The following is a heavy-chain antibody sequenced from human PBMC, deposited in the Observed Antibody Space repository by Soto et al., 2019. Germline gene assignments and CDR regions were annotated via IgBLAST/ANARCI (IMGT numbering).Heavy chain of an antibody. D-gene: IGHD3-10*01. CDR3: ARVFTPYGSGTPRGGYYYMDV. J-gene: IGHJ6*03. CDR1: GGSISSGGYY. Sequence: SETLSLTCTVSGGSISSGGYYWSWIRQHPGKGLEWIGYIYYSGSTYYNPSLKSRVTISVDTSKNQFSLKLSSVTAADTAVYYCARVFTPYGSGTPRGGYYYMDVWGKGTTVTVSS. CDR2: IYYSGST. V-gene: IGHV4-31*02.